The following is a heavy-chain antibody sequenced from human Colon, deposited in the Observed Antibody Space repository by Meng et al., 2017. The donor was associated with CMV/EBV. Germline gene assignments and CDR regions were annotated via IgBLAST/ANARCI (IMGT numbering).Heavy chain of an antibody. Sequence: GGSLRLSCAASGFTFSSYWMHWVRQAPGKGLVWVSRINSDGSSTSYADSVKGRFTISRDNAKNTLYLQMNSLRAEDAAMYYCARYGVVAAMDYWGQGTLVNVSS. CDR2: INSDGSST. CDR1: GFTFSSYW. D-gene: IGHD1-26*01. CDR3: ARYGVVAAMDY. J-gene: IGHJ4*02. V-gene: IGHV3-74*01.